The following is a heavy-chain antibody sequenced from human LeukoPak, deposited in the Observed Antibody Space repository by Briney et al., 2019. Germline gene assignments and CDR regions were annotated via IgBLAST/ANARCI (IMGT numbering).Heavy chain of an antibody. Sequence: GGSLRLSCAASGFTFSSYGMHWVRQAPGKGLEWVAVISYDGSNKYYADSVKGRFTTSRDNSKNTLYLQMNSLRAEDTAVYYCAKDIWDDYYFDYWGQGTLVTVSS. D-gene: IGHD3-16*01. CDR1: GFTFSSYG. V-gene: IGHV3-30*18. J-gene: IGHJ4*02. CDR3: AKDIWDDYYFDY. CDR2: ISYDGSNK.